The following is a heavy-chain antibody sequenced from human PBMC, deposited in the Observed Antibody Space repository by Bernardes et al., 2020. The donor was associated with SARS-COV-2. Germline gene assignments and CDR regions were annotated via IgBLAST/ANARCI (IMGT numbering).Heavy chain of an antibody. J-gene: IGHJ6*02. Sequence: VGSLILSCAASGFTFSSYWMHWVRQAPGQGLVWVSRINSDGSSTSYADSVKGRFTISRDNAKNTLYLQMNSLRAEDTAVYYCARVGTSSSWYLYYYYGMDVWGQGTTVTVSS. CDR1: GFTFSSYW. D-gene: IGHD6-13*01. V-gene: IGHV3-74*01. CDR2: INSDGSST. CDR3: ARVGTSSSWYLYYYYGMDV.